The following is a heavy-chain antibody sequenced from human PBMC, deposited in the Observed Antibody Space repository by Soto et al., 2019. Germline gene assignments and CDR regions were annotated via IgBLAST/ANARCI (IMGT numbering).Heavy chain of an antibody. CDR2: IKSKTDGGTT. Sequence: EVQLVESGGGLVKPGGSLRLSCAASGFTFSNAWMSWVRQAPGKGLEWVGRIKSKTDGGTTDYAAPVKGRFTISRDDSKNTLYLKMNSLKTEDTAVYYCTTDSSGWVGAIDAWGQGTMVTVSS. D-gene: IGHD1-26*01. CDR3: TTDSSGWVGAIDA. J-gene: IGHJ3*01. CDR1: GFTFSNAW. V-gene: IGHV3-15*01.